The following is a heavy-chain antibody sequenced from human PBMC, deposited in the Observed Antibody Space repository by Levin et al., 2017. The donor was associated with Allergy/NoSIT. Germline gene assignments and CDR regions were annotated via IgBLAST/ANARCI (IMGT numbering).Heavy chain of an antibody. V-gene: IGHV4-34*01. Sequence: PGGSLRLSCAVYGGSFSGYYWSWIRQPPGKGLEWIGEINHSGSTNYNPSLKSRVTISVDTSKNQFSLKLSSVTAADTAVYYCARVSGYYYGVFDYWGQGTLVTVSS. CDR2: INHSGST. CDR1: GGSFSGYY. D-gene: IGHD3-22*01. CDR3: ARVSGYYYGVFDY. J-gene: IGHJ4*02.